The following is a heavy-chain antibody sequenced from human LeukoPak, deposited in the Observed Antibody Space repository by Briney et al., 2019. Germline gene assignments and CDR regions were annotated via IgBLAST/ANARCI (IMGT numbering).Heavy chain of an antibody. CDR3: ARDAAPSEYGDLYYFDY. V-gene: IGHV3-48*02. CDR1: GFTFSSYS. Sequence: RGSLRVSCAASGFTFSSYSMNWVRQAPGKGLEWVSYISTSSSTIYYADSVKGRFTISRDNAKNSLYLQMNSLRDEDTAVYYCARDAAPSEYGDLYYFDYWGQGTLVTVSA. CDR2: ISTSSSTI. J-gene: IGHJ4*02. D-gene: IGHD4-17*01.